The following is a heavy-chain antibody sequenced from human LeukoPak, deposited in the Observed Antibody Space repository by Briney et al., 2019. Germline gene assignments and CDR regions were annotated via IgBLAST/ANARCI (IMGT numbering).Heavy chain of an antibody. J-gene: IGHJ4*02. CDR1: GGSISSSSYY. Sequence: KPSETLSLTCTVSGGSISSSSYYWGWIRQPPGRGLEWIGSIYYSGSTYYNPSLKSRVTISVDTSKNQFSLKLSSVTAADTAVYYCARGQGTVTTRWGQGTLVTVSS. V-gene: IGHV4-39*01. D-gene: IGHD4-17*01. CDR3: ARGQGTVTTR. CDR2: IYYSGST.